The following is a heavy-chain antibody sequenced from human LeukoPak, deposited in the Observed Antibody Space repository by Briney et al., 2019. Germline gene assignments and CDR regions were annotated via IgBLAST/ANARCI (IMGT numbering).Heavy chain of an antibody. V-gene: IGHV3-33*01. CDR2: IWYDGSNK. Sequence: PGGSLRLSCAASGFTFSSYGMHWVRQAPGKGLEWVAVIWYDGSNKYYADSVKGRFTISRDNSKSTLYLQMNSLRAEDTAVYYCARDGAAAGTGNAFDIWGQGTMVTVSS. CDR1: GFTFSSYG. CDR3: ARDGAAAGTGNAFDI. J-gene: IGHJ3*02. D-gene: IGHD6-13*01.